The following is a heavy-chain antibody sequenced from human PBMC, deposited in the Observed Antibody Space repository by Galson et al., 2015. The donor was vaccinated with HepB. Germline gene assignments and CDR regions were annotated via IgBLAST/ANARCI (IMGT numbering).Heavy chain of an antibody. J-gene: IGHJ4*02. CDR3: AKSDCSSTVCYTNEY. CDR2: ISSEGVT. D-gene: IGHD2-2*01. Sequence: SLRLSCAASGFIFTNYAMSWVRQAPGKGLEWVSHISSEGVTNYADSVKGRFTISRDTSKDTLFLQMDSLRAEDTAIYYCAKSDCSSTVCYTNEYWGQGILVTASS. CDR1: GFIFTNYA. V-gene: IGHV3-23*01.